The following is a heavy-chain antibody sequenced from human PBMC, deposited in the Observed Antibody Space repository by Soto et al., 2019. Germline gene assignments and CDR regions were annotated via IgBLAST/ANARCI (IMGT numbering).Heavy chain of an antibody. D-gene: IGHD5-18*01. CDR1: GFTFSSYG. Sequence: GPLRLSCAASGFTFSSYGMHWVRQAPGKGLEWVAVISYDGSNKYYADSVKGRFTISRDNSKNTLYLQMNSLRAEDTAVYYCAKDLHGYSYGLGDKDYWGQGTLVTVSS. V-gene: IGHV3-30*18. CDR2: ISYDGSNK. J-gene: IGHJ4*02. CDR3: AKDLHGYSYGLGDKDY.